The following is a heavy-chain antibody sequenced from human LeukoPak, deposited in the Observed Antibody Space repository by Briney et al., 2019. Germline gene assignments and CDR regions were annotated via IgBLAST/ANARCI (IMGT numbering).Heavy chain of an antibody. CDR2: VYPDDSDS. D-gene: IGHD2-21*01. Sequence: GESLKISCKVSGYRFTTYWIGWVRQMPGKGLQWMGNVYPDDSDSRYSPSFQGQVTISADKSISTAYRQWSSLQASDTAIYYCARGIAWRGDSTAFDIWGQGTMVTVSS. CDR3: ARGIAWRGDSTAFDI. J-gene: IGHJ3*02. CDR1: GYRFTTYW. V-gene: IGHV5-51*01.